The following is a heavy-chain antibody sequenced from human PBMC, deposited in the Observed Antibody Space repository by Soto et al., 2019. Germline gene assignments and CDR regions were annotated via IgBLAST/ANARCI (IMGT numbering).Heavy chain of an antibody. V-gene: IGHV4-34*01. J-gene: IGHJ3*01. CDR2: INHSGRT. CDR1: GGSFSGYY. Sequence: QVQLQQWGAGLLKPSETLSLTCAVYGGSFSGYYWSWIRQPPGKGLEWIGEINHSGRTNYTPSLKSRVTILADTSKNHCSLKLISVTAADTAVYYCAREDYYGSGSYGHWGQGTMVTVSS. D-gene: IGHD3-10*01. CDR3: AREDYYGSGSYGH.